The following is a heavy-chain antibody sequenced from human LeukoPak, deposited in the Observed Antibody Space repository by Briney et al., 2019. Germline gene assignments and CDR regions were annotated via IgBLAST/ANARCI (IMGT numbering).Heavy chain of an antibody. CDR3: ARHVPKTYYYDSSGFFFDY. CDR1: GYTFTANY. V-gene: IGHV1-2*02. CDR2: INPNSGAT. D-gene: IGHD3-22*01. Sequence: ASVKVSCKTSGYTFTANYMQWVRQAPGQGLEWMGWINPNSGATKYAQKFQGRVTMTRDTSISTAYMELSRLRSDDTAVYYCARHVPKTYYYDSSGFFFDYWGQGTLVTVSS. J-gene: IGHJ4*02.